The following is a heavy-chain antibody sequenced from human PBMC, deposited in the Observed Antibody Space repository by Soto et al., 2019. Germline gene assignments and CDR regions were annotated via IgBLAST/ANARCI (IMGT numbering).Heavy chain of an antibody. V-gene: IGHV4-31*03. J-gene: IGHJ4*02. D-gene: IGHD3-10*01. Sequence: PSETLSLTCTVSGGTISSGGYYWSWIRQHPGKGLEWIGYIYYSGSTYYNPSLKSRVTISVDTSKNQFSLKLSSVTAADTAVYYCARDNKSYGSGSSKDWGQGTLLTISS. CDR1: GGTISSGGYY. CDR3: ARDNKSYGSGSSKD. CDR2: IYYSGST.